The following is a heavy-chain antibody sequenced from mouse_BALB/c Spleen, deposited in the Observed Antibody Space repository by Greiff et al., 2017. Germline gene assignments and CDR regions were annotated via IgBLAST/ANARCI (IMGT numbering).Heavy chain of an antibody. J-gene: IGHJ4*01. CDR2: IHHSDSET. Sequence: VQLQQPGAELVRPGASVKLSCKASGYSFTSYWMNWVKQRPGQGLEWIGMIHHSDSETRLNQKFKDKATLTVDKSSSTAYMQLSSPTSEDSAVYYCAGSSDYAMDYWGQGTSVTVSS. V-gene: IGHV1-74*01. CDR1: GYSFTSYW. CDR3: AGSSDYAMDY. D-gene: IGHD1-1*01.